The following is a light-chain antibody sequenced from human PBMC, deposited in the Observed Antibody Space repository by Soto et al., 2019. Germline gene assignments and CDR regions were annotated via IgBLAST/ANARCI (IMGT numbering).Light chain of an antibody. CDR2: GNI. J-gene: IGLJ2*01. CDR3: QSYDSSLSVV. CDR1: SSNIGAGYD. V-gene: IGLV1-40*01. Sequence: QSVLTQPPSVSGAPGQRVTISCTGSSSNIGAGYDVHWYQQLPGTAPKLLIYGNINRPSGVPDRFSGSKSGTSASLAITGLQAEDEAEYYCQSYDSSLSVVFGGGTKVTVL.